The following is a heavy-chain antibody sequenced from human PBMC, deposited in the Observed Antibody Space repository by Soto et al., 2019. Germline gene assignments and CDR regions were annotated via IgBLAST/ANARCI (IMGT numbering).Heavy chain of an antibody. Sequence: PGGSLRLSCAASGFTFSSYSMNWVRQAPGKGLEWVSSISSSSSYIYYADSVKGRFTISRDNAKNSLYLQMNSLRAEDTAVYYCASYCSSTSCPYEGGQGTLVTVSS. J-gene: IGHJ4*02. V-gene: IGHV3-21*01. D-gene: IGHD2-2*01. CDR3: ASYCSSTSCPYE. CDR2: ISSSSSYI. CDR1: GFTFSSYS.